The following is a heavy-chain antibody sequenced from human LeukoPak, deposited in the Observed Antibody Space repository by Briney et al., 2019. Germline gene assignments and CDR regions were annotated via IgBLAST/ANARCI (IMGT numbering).Heavy chain of an antibody. CDR2: INHSGSA. CDR3: ARARRDSGYYKVDY. CDR1: GGSLSGSY. Sequence: SETLSLTCAVYGGSLSGSYWSWIRQPPGQGLEWIGEINHSGSANYNPSLKSRVTLSIDKSKNQFSLNLNSVTAADTAVYYCARARRDSGYYKVDYWGQGTLVTVSS. J-gene: IGHJ4*02. D-gene: IGHD3-3*01. V-gene: IGHV4-34*01.